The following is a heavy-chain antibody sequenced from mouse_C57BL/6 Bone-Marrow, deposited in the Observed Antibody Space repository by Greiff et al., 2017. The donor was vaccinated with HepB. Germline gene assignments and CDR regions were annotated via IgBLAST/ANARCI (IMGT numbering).Heavy chain of an antibody. J-gene: IGHJ1*03. CDR2: IYPRSGNT. Sequence: QVQLQQSGAELARPGASVKLSCKASGYTFTSYGISWVKQRTGQGLEWIGEIYPRSGNTYYNEKFKGKATLTADKSSSTAYMELRSLTSEDSAVYFCARGYCGRTWDFDVWGTGTTVTVSS. V-gene: IGHV1-81*01. CDR1: GYTFTSYG. CDR3: ARGYCGRTWDFDV. D-gene: IGHD1-1*01.